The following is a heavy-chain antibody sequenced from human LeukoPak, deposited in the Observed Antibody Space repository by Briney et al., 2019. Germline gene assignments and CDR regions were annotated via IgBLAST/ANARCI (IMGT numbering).Heavy chain of an antibody. CDR2: INPNSGGT. D-gene: IGHD4-17*01. Sequence: ASVKVSCKASGYSITGYYIHWVRQAPGQGLEWVGRINPNSGGTNYAQMFQGRVTMTRDTSISTAYMELSRLRSDDTAVYYCARDRNDHGDLSFWGQGTLVTVSS. V-gene: IGHV1-2*06. J-gene: IGHJ4*02. CDR3: ARDRNDHGDLSF. CDR1: GYSITGYY.